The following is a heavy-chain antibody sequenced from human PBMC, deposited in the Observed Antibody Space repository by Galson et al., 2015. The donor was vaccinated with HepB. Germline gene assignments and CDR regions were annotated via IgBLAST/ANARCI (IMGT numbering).Heavy chain of an antibody. CDR3: AKECRAGDSSGFFDL. CDR1: GFTFSSYA. CDR2: ISGAGGSR. D-gene: IGHD3-22*01. Sequence: SLRLSCAVSGFTFSSYAMSWVRQAPGKGLEWVSAISGAGGSRYYADSVKGRFTISRDNSKNTLYVQMDSLRAEDTAVYYCAKECRAGDSSGFFDLWGRGTLVTVSS. J-gene: IGHJ2*01. V-gene: IGHV3-23*01.